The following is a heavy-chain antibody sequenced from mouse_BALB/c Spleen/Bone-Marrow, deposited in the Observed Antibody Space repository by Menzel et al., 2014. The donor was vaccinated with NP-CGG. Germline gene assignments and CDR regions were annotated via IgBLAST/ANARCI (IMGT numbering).Heavy chain of an antibody. V-gene: IGHV7-3*02. CDR2: IRNKANGYTT. Sequence: EVQLVESGGGLVQPGGSLRLSCATSGFTFTDYYMTWVRQPPGKALEWLGFIRNKANGYTTDYSLSVRGRFTISRDNSQSILYLQMNTLRAEDSATYYCARDMGLLRFDYWGQGTLVTVSA. D-gene: IGHD2-3*01. CDR1: GFTFTDYY. J-gene: IGHJ3*01. CDR3: ARDMGLLRFDY.